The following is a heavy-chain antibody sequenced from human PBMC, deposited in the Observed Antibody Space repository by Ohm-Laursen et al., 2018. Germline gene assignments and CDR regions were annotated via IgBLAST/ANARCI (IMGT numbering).Heavy chain of an antibody. V-gene: IGHV4-59*01. J-gene: IGHJ4*02. Sequence: TLSLTCTVSGGSISSYYWSWIRQPPGKGLEWIGYIYYSGSTNYNPSLKSRVTISVDTSKNQFSLKLSSITAADTAVYYCARIGQYIIWGQGTLVTVSS. CDR1: GGSISSYY. CDR2: IYYSGST. CDR3: ARIGQYII. D-gene: IGHD3-10*01.